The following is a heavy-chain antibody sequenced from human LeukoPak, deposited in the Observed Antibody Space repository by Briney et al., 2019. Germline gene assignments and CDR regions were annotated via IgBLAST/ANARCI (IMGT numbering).Heavy chain of an antibody. CDR3: ARLAYYGSGSQDY. V-gene: IGHV4-4*02. J-gene: IGHJ4*02. D-gene: IGHD3-10*01. Sequence: SETPSLTCAVSGGSISSSNWWSWVRQPPGKGLEWIGEIYHSGSTNYNPSLKSRVTISVDKSKNQFSLKLSSVTAADTAVYYCARLAYYGSGSQDYWGQGTLVTVSS. CDR2: IYHSGST. CDR1: GGSISSSNW.